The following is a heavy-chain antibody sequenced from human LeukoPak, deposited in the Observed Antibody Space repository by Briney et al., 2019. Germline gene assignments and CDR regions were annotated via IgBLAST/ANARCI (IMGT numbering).Heavy chain of an antibody. J-gene: IGHJ4*02. Sequence: PGGSLRLSCAASGFTFSSYAMSWVRQAPGKGLEWVSAISGGGGSTYYADSVKGRFTISRDNSKNTLYLQMNSLRAEDTAVYYCAKAPGYSGSYPQVFDYWGQGTLVTVSS. V-gene: IGHV3-23*01. D-gene: IGHD1-26*01. CDR2: ISGGGGST. CDR3: AKAPGYSGSYPQVFDY. CDR1: GFTFSSYA.